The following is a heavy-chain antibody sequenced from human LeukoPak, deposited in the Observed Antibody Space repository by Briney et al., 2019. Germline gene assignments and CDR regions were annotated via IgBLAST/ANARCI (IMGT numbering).Heavy chain of an antibody. J-gene: IGHJ5*02. CDR3: ARRDQGNCSSSTCYSWFDP. D-gene: IGHD2-2*02. CDR2: IYPGDSDT. CDR1: GYSFTSYW. V-gene: IGHV5-51*01. Sequence: GESLKISCKGSGYSFTSYWIGWVRQMPGKGLEWMGIIYPGDSDTRYSPSFQGQVTMSADKSINTAYLEWSSLKASDTAMYYCARRDQGNCSSSTCYSWFDPWGQGTLVSVSS.